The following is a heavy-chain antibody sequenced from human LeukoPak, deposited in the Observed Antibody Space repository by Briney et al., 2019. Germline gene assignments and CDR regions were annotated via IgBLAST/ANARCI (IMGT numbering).Heavy chain of an antibody. CDR3: AKDGGGRPTYYYYYMDV. D-gene: IGHD3-16*01. CDR2: IRYDGSNK. V-gene: IGHV3-30*02. Sequence: GGSLRLSCAASGFTFSPYTMNWVRQAPGKGLEWVAFIRYDGSNKYYADSVKGRFTISRDNSKNTLYLQMNSLRAEDTAVYYCAKDGGGRPTYYYYYMDVWGKGTTVTISS. CDR1: GFTFSPYT. J-gene: IGHJ6*03.